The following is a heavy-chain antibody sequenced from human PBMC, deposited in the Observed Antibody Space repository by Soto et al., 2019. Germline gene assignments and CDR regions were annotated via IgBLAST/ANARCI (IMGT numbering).Heavy chain of an antibody. CDR3: SRVPDR. J-gene: IGHJ5*02. Sequence: SETLSLTCAFSGCSISSGGYSWSWIRQPPGKGLEWIGYIYHSGSTYYNPSLKSRVTISVDRSKNQFSLKLSSVTAADTAVYYCSRVPDRWGQGTLVTVSS. V-gene: IGHV4-30-2*01. CDR1: GCSISSGGYS. CDR2: IYHSGST. D-gene: IGHD2-2*01.